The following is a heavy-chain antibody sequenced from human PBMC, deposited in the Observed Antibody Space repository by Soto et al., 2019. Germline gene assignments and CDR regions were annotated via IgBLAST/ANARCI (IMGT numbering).Heavy chain of an antibody. CDR3: AGGDGIVGLYDYGSGSYYAFDI. CDR1: GFTFSSYA. CDR2: ISYDGSNK. J-gene: IGHJ3*02. Sequence: QVQLVESGGGVVQPGRSLRLSCAASGFTFSSYAMHWVRQAPGKGLEWVAVISYDGSNKYYADSVKGRFTISRDNSKNTLLLPMNSLGAEDTAVYFCAGGDGIVGLYDYGSGSYYAFDIWGLGTMVTVSS. D-gene: IGHD3-10*01. V-gene: IGHV3-30-3*01.